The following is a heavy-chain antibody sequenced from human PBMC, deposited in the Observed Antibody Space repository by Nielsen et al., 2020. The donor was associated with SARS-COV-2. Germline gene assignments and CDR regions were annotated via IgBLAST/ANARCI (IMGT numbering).Heavy chain of an antibody. V-gene: IGHV3-48*02. CDR1: GFTFSSYS. D-gene: IGHD6-13*01. Sequence: GESLTISCAASGFTFSSYSMNWVRQAPGKGLEWVSYISSSSSTIYYADSVKGRSTISRDNAKNSLYLQMNSLRDEDTAVYYCAGGWYKLGYWGQGTLVTVSS. CDR3: AGGWYKLGY. CDR2: ISSSSSTI. J-gene: IGHJ4*02.